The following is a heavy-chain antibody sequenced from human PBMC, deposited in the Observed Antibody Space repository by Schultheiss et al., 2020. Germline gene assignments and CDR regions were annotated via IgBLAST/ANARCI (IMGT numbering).Heavy chain of an antibody. J-gene: IGHJ6*02. D-gene: IGHD4-17*01. CDR1: GFTFSDYY. Sequence: GESLKISCAASGFTFSDYYMSWIRQAPGKGLEWVSYISSSGSTIYYADSVKGRFTISRDNAKNSLYLQMNSLRAEDTAVYYCARDSVTGYYYGMDVWGQGTTVTVSS. CDR2: ISSSGSTI. CDR3: ARDSVTGYYYGMDV. V-gene: IGHV3-11*01.